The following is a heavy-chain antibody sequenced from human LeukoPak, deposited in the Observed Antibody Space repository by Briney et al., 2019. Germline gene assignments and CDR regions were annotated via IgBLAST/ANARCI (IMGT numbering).Heavy chain of an antibody. V-gene: IGHV4-34*01. D-gene: IGHD6-19*01. CDR1: GGSFSGYY. CDR3: ARGRLIQWLVHYYYYGMDV. J-gene: IGHJ6*02. CDR2: FKHSGST. Sequence: SSEPLSLTCAVYGGSFSGYYWSWIRQPPGKGLEGIGEFKHSGSTNYNPSLKSRVTVSVDTSKNQFSLKLSSVTAADTAVYYCARGRLIQWLVHYYYYGMDVWGQGTTVTVSS.